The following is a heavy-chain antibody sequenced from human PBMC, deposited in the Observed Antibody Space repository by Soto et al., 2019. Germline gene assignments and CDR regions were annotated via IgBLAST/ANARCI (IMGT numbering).Heavy chain of an antibody. CDR3: AKDRVGGVPDAFDI. V-gene: IGHV3-23*01. CDR1: GFTSTNYV. J-gene: IGHJ3*02. D-gene: IGHD2-8*01. CDR2: IRGSGTTT. Sequence: EVHLLDSGGGLVQPGGSLRLSCAASGFTSTNYVMNWVRQAPGKGLEWVSSIRGSGTTTFYADSVKGRFIISRDNSKNDLYLQMNSLRAEDTALYYCAKDRVGGVPDAFDIWGQGTMVTVS.